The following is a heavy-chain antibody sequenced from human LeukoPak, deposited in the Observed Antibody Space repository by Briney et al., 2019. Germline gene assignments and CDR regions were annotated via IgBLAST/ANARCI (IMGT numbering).Heavy chain of an antibody. Sequence: GGSLRLSCSASGFSFSSNSMHWVRQAPGKGLEYVSAISGNGGSTYYADSVKGRFTISRDNSKNTLYLQMSSLRAEDTAVYYCVKEGPGYYYSSGYFAYFDYWGQGTLVTVSS. J-gene: IGHJ4*02. D-gene: IGHD3-22*01. CDR2: ISGNGGST. CDR3: VKEGPGYYYSSGYFAYFDY. CDR1: GFSFSSNS. V-gene: IGHV3-64D*06.